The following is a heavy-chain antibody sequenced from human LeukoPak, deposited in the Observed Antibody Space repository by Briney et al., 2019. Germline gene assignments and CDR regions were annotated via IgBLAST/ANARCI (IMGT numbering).Heavy chain of an antibody. Sequence: PGGSLRLSCAASGFTFSSYGVHWVRQAPGKGLEWVAVIWYDGSNKYYADSVKGRFTISRDNSKNTLYLQMNSLRAEDTAVYYCARDGDYGGNSLDYWGQGTLVTVSS. V-gene: IGHV3-33*01. J-gene: IGHJ4*02. D-gene: IGHD4-23*01. CDR1: GFTFSSYG. CDR3: ARDGDYGGNSLDY. CDR2: IWYDGSNK.